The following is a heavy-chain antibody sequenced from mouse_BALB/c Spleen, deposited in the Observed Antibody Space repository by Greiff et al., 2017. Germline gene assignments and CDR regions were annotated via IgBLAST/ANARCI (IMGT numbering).Heavy chain of an antibody. CDR2: ISSGSSTI. J-gene: IGHJ4*01. Sequence: EVKLMESGGGLVQPGGSRKLSCAASGFTFSSFGMHWVRQAPEKGLEWVAYISSGSSTIYYADTVKGRFTISRDNPKNTLFLQMTSLRSEDTAMCYCAGGSPYYYAMDYWGQGTSVTVSS. D-gene: IGHD1-1*02. V-gene: IGHV5-17*02. CDR3: AGGSPYYYAMDY. CDR1: GFTFSSFG.